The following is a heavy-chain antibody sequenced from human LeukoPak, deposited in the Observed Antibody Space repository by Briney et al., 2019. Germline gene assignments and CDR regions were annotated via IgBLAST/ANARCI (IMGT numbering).Heavy chain of an antibody. CDR2: IRYDGNNK. J-gene: IGHJ3*02. CDR1: GFTFSSYG. V-gene: IGHV3-30*02. Sequence: GGSLRLSCAASGFTFSSYGMHWVRQAPGKGLEWVAFIRYDGNNKYYADSVKGRFTISRDNSKNTLYLQMNSLRAEDTAVYYCARGSGAFDIWGQGTMVTVSS. CDR3: ARGSGAFDI.